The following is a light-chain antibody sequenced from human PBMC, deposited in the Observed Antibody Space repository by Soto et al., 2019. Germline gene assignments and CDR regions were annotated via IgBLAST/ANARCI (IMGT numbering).Light chain of an antibody. CDR3: QQYRM. Sequence: EIVLPQYPGLRCLSPGESATLSCRARQSVGHKRFSCHQQKPGQAPRPLIYGASSRATGIPGRFSGSGSGTNFTLTISRLFPEYFSVYYCQQYRMFGQGTKVDI. J-gene: IGKJ1*01. V-gene: IGKV3-20*01. CDR2: GAS. CDR1: QSVGHKR.